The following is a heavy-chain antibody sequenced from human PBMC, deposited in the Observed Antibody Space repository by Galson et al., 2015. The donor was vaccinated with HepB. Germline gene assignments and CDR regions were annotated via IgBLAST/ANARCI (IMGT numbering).Heavy chain of an antibody. CDR1: GFTFSNYG. Sequence: SLRLSCAASGFTFSNYGMHWVRQAPGKGLEWVAVISYDGSNKYYADSVKGRFTISRDNSKNTLYLQMNSLRAEDTAVYYCAKEGYCSSTSCEGAFDIWGQGTMVTVSS. CDR3: AKEGYCSSTSCEGAFDI. CDR2: ISYDGSNK. D-gene: IGHD2-2*01. V-gene: IGHV3-30*18. J-gene: IGHJ3*02.